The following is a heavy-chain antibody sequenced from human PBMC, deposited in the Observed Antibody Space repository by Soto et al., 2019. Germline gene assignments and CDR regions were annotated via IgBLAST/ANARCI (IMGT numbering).Heavy chain of an antibody. Sequence: QVQLVESGGGVVQPGRSLRLSCAASGFTFSSYGMHWVRQAPGKGLEWVAVISYDGSNKYYADSVKGRFTISRDNSKNTLYLQMNSLRAEDTAVYYCAKEVPAAQGWADGMDVWGQGTTVTVSS. J-gene: IGHJ6*02. D-gene: IGHD2-2*01. CDR1: GFTFSSYG. V-gene: IGHV3-30*18. CDR2: ISYDGSNK. CDR3: AKEVPAAQGWADGMDV.